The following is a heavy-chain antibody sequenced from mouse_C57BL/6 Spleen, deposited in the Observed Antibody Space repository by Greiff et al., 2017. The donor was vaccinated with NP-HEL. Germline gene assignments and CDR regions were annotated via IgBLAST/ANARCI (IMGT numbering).Heavy chain of an antibody. CDR2: ISSGGSYT. D-gene: IGHD1-1*01. Sequence: EVQLVESGGDLVKPGGSLKLSCAASGFTFSSYGMSWVRQTPDKRLEWVATISSGGSYTYYPDSVKGRFIISRDNAKNTLYLQMSSLKFEDTAMYYCASHDDYCGSRSFDYWGQGTTLTVSS. CDR3: ASHDDYCGSRSFDY. V-gene: IGHV5-6*01. CDR1: GFTFSSYG. J-gene: IGHJ2*01.